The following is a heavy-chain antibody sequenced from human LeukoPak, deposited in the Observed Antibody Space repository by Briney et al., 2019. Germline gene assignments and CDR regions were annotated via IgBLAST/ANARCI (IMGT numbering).Heavy chain of an antibody. J-gene: IGHJ3*02. D-gene: IGHD3-10*01. CDR1: GYTFTGYY. CDR2: ISHDGSDK. CDR3: ARVLGGGFGGPRGVFDI. V-gene: IGHV3-30-3*01. Sequence: SCKASGYTFTGYYIHWVRQTPGKGLDWVAVISHDGSDKFYAGSVKGRFTISRDNSKNTLYLQMNSLRAEDTAVYYCARVLGGGFGGPRGVFDIWGQGTMVPVFS.